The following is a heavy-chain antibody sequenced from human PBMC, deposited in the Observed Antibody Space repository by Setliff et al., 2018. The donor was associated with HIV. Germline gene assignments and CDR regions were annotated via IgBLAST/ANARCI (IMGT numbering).Heavy chain of an antibody. J-gene: IGHJ2*01. CDR2: IYNSGRA. CDR3: VRDQDSGSPGWYFDL. D-gene: IGHD1-26*01. CDR1: GYSINDGYH. V-gene: IGHV4-38-2*02. Sequence: SETLSLTCLVFGYSINDGYHWGWIRQSPRKGLEWIGSIYNSGRASYNPSRRSRASLSIDTSKNRFSLRLNPVTAADTAVYYCVRDQDSGSPGWYFDLWGRGTLVTVSS.